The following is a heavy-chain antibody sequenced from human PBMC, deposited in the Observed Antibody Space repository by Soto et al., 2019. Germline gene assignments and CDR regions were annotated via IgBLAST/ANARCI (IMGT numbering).Heavy chain of an antibody. V-gene: IGHV1-18*01. J-gene: IGHJ5*02. CDR1: GYTFTSYG. Sequence: ASVKVSCKASGYTFTSYGISWVRQAPGQGLEWMGWISAYNGNTNYAQKLQGRVTMTTDTSTSTAYMELSRLRSDDTAVYYCAREDYYDSSGTYSGWFDPWGQGTLVTVSS. CDR2: ISAYNGNT. CDR3: AREDYYDSSGTYSGWFDP. D-gene: IGHD3-22*01.